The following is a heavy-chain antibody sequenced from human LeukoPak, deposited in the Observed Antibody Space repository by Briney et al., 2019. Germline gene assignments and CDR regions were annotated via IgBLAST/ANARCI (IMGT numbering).Heavy chain of an antibody. D-gene: IGHD3-22*01. CDR2: ISGSGGTT. CDR1: VFSTRINT. CDR3: AKTSDDYESSGYYFDY. Sequence: GGSLRLSCAAAVFSTRINTISWVRQAPGKGLGWVSAISGSGGTTYYADSVKGRFTISRDNSKNTLYLHINSLRAEDTAVYYCAKTSDDYESSGYYFDYWGQGTLVTVSS. J-gene: IGHJ4*02. V-gene: IGHV3-23*01.